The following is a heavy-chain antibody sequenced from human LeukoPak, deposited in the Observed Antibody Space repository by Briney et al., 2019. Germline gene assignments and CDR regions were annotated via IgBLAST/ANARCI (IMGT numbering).Heavy chain of an antibody. CDR3: ARRPYYYYYGMDV. CDR2: SGST. V-gene: IGHV4-59*08. J-gene: IGHJ6*02. CDR1: GGSISSYY. Sequence: SETLSLTCTVSGGSISSYYWSWIRQPPGKGLEWIGYSGSTNYNPSLKSRVTISVDTSKNQSSLTLSSVTAADTAVYYCARRPYYYYYGMDVWGQGTTVTVS.